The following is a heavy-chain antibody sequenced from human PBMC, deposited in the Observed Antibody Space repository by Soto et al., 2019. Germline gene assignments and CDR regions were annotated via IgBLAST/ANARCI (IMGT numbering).Heavy chain of an antibody. J-gene: IGHJ4*02. CDR3: ARSLLAYCGGDCYSDFDY. CDR2: TYYRSMWYN. D-gene: IGHD2-21*02. V-gene: IGHV6-1*01. CDR1: GDSVSSNSAA. Sequence: SQTLSLTCAISGDSVSSNSAAWNWIRQSPSRGLEWLGRTYYRSMWYNDYAVSVKSRITINPDTSKNQFSLQLNSVTPEDTAVYYCARSLLAYCGGDCYSDFDYWGQGTLVTVSS.